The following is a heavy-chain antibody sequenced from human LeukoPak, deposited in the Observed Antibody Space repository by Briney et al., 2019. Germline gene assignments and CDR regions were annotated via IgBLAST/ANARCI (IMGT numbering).Heavy chain of an antibody. CDR3: ARALYNWNHAPYYYYGMDV. CDR1: GYTFTSYA. CDR2: INAGNGNT. D-gene: IGHD1-14*01. Sequence: ASVKVSCKASGYTFTSYAMHWVRQAPGQRLEWMGWINAGNGNTKYSQKFQGRVTITRDTSASTAYMELSSLRSEDTAVYYCARALYNWNHAPYYYYGMDVWGKGTTVTVSS. V-gene: IGHV1-3*01. J-gene: IGHJ6*04.